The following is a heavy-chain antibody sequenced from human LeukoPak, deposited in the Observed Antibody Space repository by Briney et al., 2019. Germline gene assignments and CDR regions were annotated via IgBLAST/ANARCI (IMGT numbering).Heavy chain of an antibody. CDR2: ISSSSYI. V-gene: IGHV3-21*01. Sequence: SGGSLRLSCAASGFTFSSYSMNWVRQAPGKGLEWVSSISSSSYIYYADSVKGRFTISRDNAKNSLYLQMNSLRAEDTAVYYCARDRKWLVGTYFDYWGQGTLVTVSS. J-gene: IGHJ4*02. CDR3: ARDRKWLVGTYFDY. CDR1: GFTFSSYS. D-gene: IGHD6-19*01.